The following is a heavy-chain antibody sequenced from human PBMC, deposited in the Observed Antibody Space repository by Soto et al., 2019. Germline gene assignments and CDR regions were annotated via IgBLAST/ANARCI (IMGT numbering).Heavy chain of an antibody. CDR1: GFTFSSYA. V-gene: IGHV3-23*01. D-gene: IGHD2-15*01. J-gene: IGHJ4*02. CDR3: AKAARYCSGGSCYSGNFGY. CDR2: ISGSGGST. Sequence: GGSLRLSCAASGFTFSSYAMSWVRQAPGKGLEWVSAISGSGGSTYYADSVKGRFTISRDNSKNTLYLQMNRLRAEDMAVYYCAKAARYCSGGSCYSGNFGYWGQGTLVTVSS.